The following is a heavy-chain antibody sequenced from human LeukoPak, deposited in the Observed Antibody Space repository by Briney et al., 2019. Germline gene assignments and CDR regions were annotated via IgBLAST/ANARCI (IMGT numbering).Heavy chain of an antibody. V-gene: IGHV3-7*01. CDR2: IKQDGSEK. J-gene: IGHJ1*01. CDR1: GFTFTNHW. Sequence: GGSLRLSCVASGFTFTNHWMSWVRQAPGKGLEWVAHIKQDGSEKYYVDSVKGRFTTSRDNAENSLYLQMNSLRAEDTAVYYCAHYDGNSGSLQHWGQGTLVPVSS. D-gene: IGHD4-23*01. CDR3: AHYDGNSGSLQH.